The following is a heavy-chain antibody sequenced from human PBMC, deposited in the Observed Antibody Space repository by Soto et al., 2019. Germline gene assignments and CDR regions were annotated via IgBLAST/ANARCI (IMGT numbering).Heavy chain of an antibody. CDR1: GGSIRSGGYS. CDR3: ASIAAPGTTHFDF. Sequence: SETLSLTCSVSGGSIRSGGYSWNWIRQSPGKGLEWIGNIYYSGNTFYNPSLKSRVTISVDTSMNQFYLHLSSVTAADTAIFYCASIAAPGTTHFDFWGQGTLVTVSS. CDR2: IYYSGNT. J-gene: IGHJ4*02. V-gene: IGHV4-39*01. D-gene: IGHD6-13*01.